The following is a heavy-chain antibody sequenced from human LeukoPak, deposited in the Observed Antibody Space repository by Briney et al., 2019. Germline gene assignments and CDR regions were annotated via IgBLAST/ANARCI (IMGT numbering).Heavy chain of an antibody. D-gene: IGHD5-24*01. CDR2: IIPILGIA. CDR1: GGTFSSYA. CDR3: ARVDGYNTGGFDY. J-gene: IGHJ4*02. V-gene: IGHV1-69*04. Sequence: ASVKVSCKASGGTFSSYAISWVRQAPGQGLEWMGRIIPILGIANYAQKFQGRVTITADKSTSTAYMELSSLRSEDTAVYYCARVDGYNTGGFDYWGQGTLVTASS.